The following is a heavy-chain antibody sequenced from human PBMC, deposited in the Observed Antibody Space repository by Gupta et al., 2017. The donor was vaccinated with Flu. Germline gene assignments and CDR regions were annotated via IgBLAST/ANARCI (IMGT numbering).Heavy chain of an antibody. Sequence: EVQLLESGGGLVQPGESLRLACGAAGFTFSSFAMSGVRQAPGKGLEWVSSISGSGGSTYPADSVKGRFTISRDNSENTLYLQMNSLRADDTSVYYCAKTGIAGATDYWGQGTLVTVSS. CDR1: GFTFSSFA. D-gene: IGHD1-26*01. CDR3: AKTGIAGATDY. J-gene: IGHJ4*02. CDR2: ISGSGGST. V-gene: IGHV3-23*01.